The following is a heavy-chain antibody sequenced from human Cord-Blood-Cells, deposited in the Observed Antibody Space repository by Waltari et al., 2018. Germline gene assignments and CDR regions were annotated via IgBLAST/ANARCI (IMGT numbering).Heavy chain of an antibody. Sequence: QVQLVESGGGVVQPGRSLRLSCAASGFTFSSYGMHWVRQAPGKGLEWGAVISYDGSNKYYADSVKGRFTISRDNSKNTLYLQMNSLRAEDTAVYYCAKLTGDRYFDLWGRGTLVTVSS. J-gene: IGHJ2*01. D-gene: IGHD7-27*01. CDR2: ISYDGSNK. CDR3: AKLTGDRYFDL. V-gene: IGHV3-30*18. CDR1: GFTFSSYG.